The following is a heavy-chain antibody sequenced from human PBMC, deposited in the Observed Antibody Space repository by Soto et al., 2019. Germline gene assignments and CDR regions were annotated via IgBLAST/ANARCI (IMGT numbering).Heavy chain of an antibody. Sequence: GGSLRLSCGASGFTFSVYAMTWVRQAPGKGLEWVSAISDNGGSTYYADSVKGRFTISRDNSKSTLHLQMNSLRVEDTAVYYCAKDRTFGPPLVRFDSWGQGTLVTVSS. CDR2: ISDNGGST. CDR1: GFTFSVYA. D-gene: IGHD6-6*01. CDR3: AKDRTFGPPLVRFDS. J-gene: IGHJ4*02. V-gene: IGHV3-23*01.